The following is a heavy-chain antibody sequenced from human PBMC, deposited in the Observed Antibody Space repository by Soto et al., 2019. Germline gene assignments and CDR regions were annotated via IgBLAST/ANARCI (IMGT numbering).Heavy chain of an antibody. CDR3: AVGPGTSYSYTVDV. D-gene: IGHD6-13*01. Sequence: EVQLVESGGGLVQPGGSLRPSFAASGFTFSTYWMHWVRQAPGKGLVWVSRINRDGSTTNYADSVKGRFTISRDNAKNTLYLQMNSLRAEDTAVYYCAVGPGTSYSYTVDVWGRGTTGTVSS. J-gene: IGHJ6*02. CDR2: INRDGSTT. CDR1: GFTFSTYW. V-gene: IGHV3-74*01.